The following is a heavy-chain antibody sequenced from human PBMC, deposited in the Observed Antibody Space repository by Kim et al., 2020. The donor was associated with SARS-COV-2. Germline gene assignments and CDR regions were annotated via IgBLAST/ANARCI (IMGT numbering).Heavy chain of an antibody. D-gene: IGHD3-10*01. CDR2: TPPSRSTF. V-gene: IGHV3-48*01. CDR3: ARGWGGSGPQIQSLDL. CDR1: GFSFGNYG. J-gene: IGHJ2*01. Sequence: GGSLRLSCAASGFSFGNYGMHWVRQAPGKGLEWISYTPPSRSTFYYGESLKGRVISSRDNDRNSLYLQMNSLRVDDTAVYYCARGWGGSGPQIQSLDLWGRGTLVSVSS.